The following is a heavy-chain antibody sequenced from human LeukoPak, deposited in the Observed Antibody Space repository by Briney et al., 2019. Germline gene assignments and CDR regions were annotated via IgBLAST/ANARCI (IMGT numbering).Heavy chain of an antibody. CDR2: ISYDGSNK. CDR3: ARGRSSTSCYYFDY. Sequence: PGGSLRLSCAASGFTFSSYAMHWVRQAPGKGLEWVAVISYDGSNKYYADSVKVRFTISRDNSKNTLYLQMNSLRAEDTAVYYCARGRSSTSCYYFDYWGQGTLFTVSS. D-gene: IGHD2-2*01. V-gene: IGHV3-30*01. J-gene: IGHJ4*02. CDR1: GFTFSSYA.